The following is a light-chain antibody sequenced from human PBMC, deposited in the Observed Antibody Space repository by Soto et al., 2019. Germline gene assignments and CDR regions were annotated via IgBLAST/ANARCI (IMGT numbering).Light chain of an antibody. CDR3: CSYASSSSYV. CDR2: EVS. CDR1: SSDVGAYNY. V-gene: IGLV2-14*01. Sequence: QSVLTQPASVSGSPGQSITISCTGTSSDVGAYNYVSWFQQHPGKAPTLIISEVSNRPSGVSNRFSGSKSGNTASLTISGLQAEDEADYYCCSYASSSSYVFGTGTKVTVL. J-gene: IGLJ1*01.